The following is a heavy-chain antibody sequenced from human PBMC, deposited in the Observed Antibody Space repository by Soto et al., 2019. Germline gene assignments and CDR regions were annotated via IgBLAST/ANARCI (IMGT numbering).Heavy chain of an antibody. V-gene: IGHV4-59*01. CDR1: GGSISSYY. D-gene: IGHD6-19*01. J-gene: IGHJ3*02. CDR2: IYYSGST. CDR3: AGEQWLVRRGAAFDI. Sequence: QVQLQESGPGLVKPSETLSLTCTVSGGSISSYYWSWIRQPPGRGLECIGYIYYSGSTNYNPSLTSRVTISVDTSKNQFSLKLSSVTAADTAVYYCAGEQWLVRRGAAFDIWGQGTMVTVYS.